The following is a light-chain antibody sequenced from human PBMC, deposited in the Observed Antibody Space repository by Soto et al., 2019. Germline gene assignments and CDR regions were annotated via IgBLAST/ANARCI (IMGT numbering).Light chain of an antibody. Sequence: QLVLTQPPSASGSPGQSVTISCTGTSSDVGSYKYVSWYQQHPGKAPKLMIYEVSQRPSGVPDRFSGSKSGNTASLTVSGLQADDEADYYCSSYAGSNNPVVFGGGTKLTVL. CDR3: SSYAGSNNPVV. CDR2: EVS. CDR1: SSDVGSYKY. V-gene: IGLV2-8*01. J-gene: IGLJ2*01.